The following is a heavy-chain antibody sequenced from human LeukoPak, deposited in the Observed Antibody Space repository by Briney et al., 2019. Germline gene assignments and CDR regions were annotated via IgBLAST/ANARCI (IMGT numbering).Heavy chain of an antibody. J-gene: IGHJ4*02. V-gene: IGHV6-1*01. CDR1: GDSVSSNSAA. CDR3: ARELRGIRLDRYSSSWDLDY. CDR2: TYYMSKWYN. D-gene: IGHD6-13*01. Sequence: SQTLSLTCAISGDSVSSNSAAWNWIRQSPSRVLEWLGSTYYMSKWYNDYAVSVKSRITINPDKSKNQFSLQLTSVTPEDTAVYYCARELRGIRLDRYSSSWDLDYWGQGTLVTVSS.